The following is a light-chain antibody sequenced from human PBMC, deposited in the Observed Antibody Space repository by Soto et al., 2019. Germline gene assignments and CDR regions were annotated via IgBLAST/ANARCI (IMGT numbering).Light chain of an antibody. Sequence: NFMLTQPHSLSESPGKTVTISCTGSGGNIVTNYVQWFQQRPGSVPTTVIYEDNQRPSGVPDRFSGSIDSSSNSASLSISGLQTEDEADYYCQSYDTTNVVFGGGTKLTVL. CDR2: EDN. CDR1: GGNIVTNY. J-gene: IGLJ2*01. CDR3: QSYDTTNVV. V-gene: IGLV6-57*02.